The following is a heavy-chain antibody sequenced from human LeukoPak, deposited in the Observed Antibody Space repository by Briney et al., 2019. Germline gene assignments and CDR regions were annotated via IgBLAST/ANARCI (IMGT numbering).Heavy chain of an antibody. CDR2: IYHSGST. Sequence: PSETLSLTCAVSGGSISSSNWWSWVRQPPGKGLEWIGEIYHSGSTNYNPSLKSRVTISVDKSKNQFSLKLSSVTAADTAAYYCARVTIAVAGSWFDPWGQGTLVTVSS. V-gene: IGHV4-4*02. J-gene: IGHJ5*02. CDR1: GGSISSSNW. CDR3: ARVTIAVAGSWFDP. D-gene: IGHD6-19*01.